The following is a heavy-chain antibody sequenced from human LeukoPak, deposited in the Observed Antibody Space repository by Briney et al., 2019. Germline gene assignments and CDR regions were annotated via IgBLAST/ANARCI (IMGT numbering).Heavy chain of an antibody. CDR3: ARVVTTGYYYYYMDV. J-gene: IGHJ6*03. V-gene: IGHV4-59*01. CDR1: GGSISSYY. CDR2: IYYSGST. Sequence: PSETLSLTCPVSGGSISSYYWSWIRQPPGKGLEWIGYIYYSGSTNYNPSLKSRVTISVDTSKNQFSLKLSSVTAADTAVYYCARVVTTGYYYYYMDVWGKGTTVTVSS. D-gene: IGHD3-22*01.